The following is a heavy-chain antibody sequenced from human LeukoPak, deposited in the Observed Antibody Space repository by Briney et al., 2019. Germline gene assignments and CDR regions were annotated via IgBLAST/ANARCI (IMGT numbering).Heavy chain of an antibody. CDR3: ARSSITMVRGVIKSTTSWYHYYNMDV. D-gene: IGHD3-10*01. CDR2: IKQDGSEK. Sequence: GGSLRLSYAASGFTFSSYSMSWVRQAPGKGLEWVANIKQDGSEKNYVGSVKGRFTIARDNAKNSLYLQMNSLRAEDTAVYYCARSSITMVRGVIKSTTSWYHYYNMDVWGKGTTVTVSS. V-gene: IGHV3-7*01. J-gene: IGHJ6*03. CDR1: GFTFSSYS.